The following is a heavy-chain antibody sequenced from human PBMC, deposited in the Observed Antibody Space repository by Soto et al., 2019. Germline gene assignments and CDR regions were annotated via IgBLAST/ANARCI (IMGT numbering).Heavy chain of an antibody. CDR3: ATTGRAYYGAGSSFDP. V-gene: IGHV1-18*01. CDR1: GYMFISYG. D-gene: IGHD3-10*01. Sequence: QVQLVQSGAEVTKPGASVKVSCKASGYMFISYGISWVRQAPGQGLEWMGWISPHNGDTNYAQKFQGRVTMTTDTSTSTAYMEIRSVTSDDTAAYCATTGRAYYGAGSSFDPWGQGTLVTVPS. CDR2: ISPHNGDT. J-gene: IGHJ5*02.